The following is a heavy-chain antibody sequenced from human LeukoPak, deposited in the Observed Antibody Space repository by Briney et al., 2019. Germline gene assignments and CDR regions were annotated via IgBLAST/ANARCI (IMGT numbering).Heavy chain of an antibody. D-gene: IGHD1-1*01. CDR1: GFTFSNYA. CDR3: ANRAERYNCNDYWYGMDV. CDR2: ISGCGGST. Sequence: GGSLRLSCAASGFTFSNYAMTWVRQAPGKGLECVSGISGCGGSTYYADSVKGRFTISRDNSKNTLYLQMNSLRAEDTAVYYCANRAERYNCNDYWYGMDVWGQGTTVTVSS. J-gene: IGHJ6*02. V-gene: IGHV3-23*01.